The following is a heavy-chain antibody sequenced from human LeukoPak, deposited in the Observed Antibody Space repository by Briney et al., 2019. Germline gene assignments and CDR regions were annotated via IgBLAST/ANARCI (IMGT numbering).Heavy chain of an antibody. V-gene: IGHV4-59*08. CDR2: IYYSGST. D-gene: IGHD6-13*01. Sequence: SETLSLTCAVSGGSINSYYWSWIRQPPGKGLEWIGYIYYSGSTNYNPSLKSRVTISIDTSKNQFSLKLSSVTAADTAVYYCARHAGTALVPFDYWGQGTLRSVFS. CDR3: ARHAGTALVPFDY. J-gene: IGHJ4*02. CDR1: GGSINSYY.